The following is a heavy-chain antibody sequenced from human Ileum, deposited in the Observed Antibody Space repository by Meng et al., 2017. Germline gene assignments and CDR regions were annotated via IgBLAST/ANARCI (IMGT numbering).Heavy chain of an antibody. D-gene: IGHD3-10*01. CDR3: AKDLVLYGSGGYYFDY. J-gene: IGHJ4*02. CDR1: GFTFSSYA. Sequence: GESLKISCAASGFTFSSYAMSWVRQAPGKGLEWVSAISGSGGSTYYADSVKGRFTISRDNSKNTLYLQMNILRAEDTAVYYCAKDLVLYGSGGYYFDYWGQGALVTVSS. V-gene: IGHV3-23*01. CDR2: ISGSGGST.